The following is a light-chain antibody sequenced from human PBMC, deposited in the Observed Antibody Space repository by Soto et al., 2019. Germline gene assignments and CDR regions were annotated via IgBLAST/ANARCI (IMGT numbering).Light chain of an antibody. CDR2: DAS. V-gene: IGKV1-5*02. J-gene: IGKJ1*01. CDR1: QSVSTR. Sequence: DIQMTQSPSSLSASVGDRVTIICRASQSVSTRLAWYQQKPGKAPKVLIYDASSWAGGVPSRFTGSGSGTEFTLTINSLQPDDFATYYCQQYNSYVWTFGQGTKVDIK. CDR3: QQYNSYVWT.